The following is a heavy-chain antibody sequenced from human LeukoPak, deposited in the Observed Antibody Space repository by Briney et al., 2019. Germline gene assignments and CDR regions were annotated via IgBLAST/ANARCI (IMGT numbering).Heavy chain of an antibody. V-gene: IGHV4-38-2*02. CDR1: GGSISSYY. CDR2: IDQSGTT. D-gene: IGHD5-18*01. Sequence: SETLSLTCTVSGGSISSYYWGWIRQSPGKGLEWIGSIDQSGTTYYNPSLKSRVSISIDTSKNQFSLKVKSLTASDTAVYYCARDPAMASFDYWGQGTLVAVSS. CDR3: ARDPAMASFDY. J-gene: IGHJ4*02.